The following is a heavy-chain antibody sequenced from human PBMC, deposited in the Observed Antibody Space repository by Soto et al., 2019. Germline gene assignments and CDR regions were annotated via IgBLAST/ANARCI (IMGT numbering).Heavy chain of an antibody. CDR2: VSYGGTP. V-gene: IGHV4-31*03. Sequence: QVQLQESGPGLVKPSQTLSLTCTVSGGSISSGNYFWTWVRQHPGKGLEWIAYVSYGGTPYYNPSLQSRVTISIDTSKTQFSLELSSVTAADTAVYYCSRDNSGSDYWGQGTLVTVSS. J-gene: IGHJ4*02. CDR3: SRDNSGSDY. D-gene: IGHD3-10*01. CDR1: GGSISSGNYF.